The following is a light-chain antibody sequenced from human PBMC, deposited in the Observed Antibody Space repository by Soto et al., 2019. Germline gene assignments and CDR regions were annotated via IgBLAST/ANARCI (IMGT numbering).Light chain of an antibody. CDR3: GAWDRSLSAGV. CDR1: SSNVGNHY. V-gene: IGLV1-51*02. J-gene: IGLJ3*02. CDR2: ENN. Sequence: QSVLTQPTSVSAAPGQKVSISCSGSSSNVGNHYVSWYQQFPGTAPKLLIYENNKRPSGVPDRFSGSQSGTSATLGITGLKTGDEAAYYCGAWDRSLSAGVFGGGTKLTV.